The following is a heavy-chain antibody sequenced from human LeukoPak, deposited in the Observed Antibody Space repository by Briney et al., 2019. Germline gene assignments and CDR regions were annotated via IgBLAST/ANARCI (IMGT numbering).Heavy chain of an antibody. D-gene: IGHD3-22*01. V-gene: IGHV3-20*01. CDR3: ARIHYDSSGYYFDY. CDR1: GFTFDDYG. Sequence: GGSLRLSCAASGFTFDDYGMSWGRQAPGKGLEWVSGINWNGGSTGYADSVKGRFTISRDNAKNSPYLHMNRLRAEDTALYHCARIHYDSSGYYFDYWGQGTLVTVSS. CDR2: INWNGGST. J-gene: IGHJ4*02.